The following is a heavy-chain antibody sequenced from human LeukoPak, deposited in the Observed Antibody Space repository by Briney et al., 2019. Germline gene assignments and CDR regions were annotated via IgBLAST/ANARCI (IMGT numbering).Heavy chain of an antibody. CDR2: IIGSGGST. V-gene: IGHV3-23*01. CDR3: AKGSCSGGSCFNLFDY. D-gene: IGHD2-15*01. J-gene: IGHJ4*02. CDR1: GFTFSDYP. Sequence: GGSLTLSCAASGFTFSDYPMSWVRQAPGKGLEGVSTIIGSGGSTYYADSVKGRFTISRDNSKNPLYLQMNSLRAEDTAIYYCAKGSCSGGSCFNLFDYWGQGTLVTVSS.